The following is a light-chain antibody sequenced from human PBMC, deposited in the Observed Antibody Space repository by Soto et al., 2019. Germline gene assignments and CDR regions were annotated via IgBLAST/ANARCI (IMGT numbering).Light chain of an antibody. CDR2: WAS. Sequence: DIVMTQSPDSLAVSLGERATINCKSSQSVLLTSNNKNYLAWYQQKPGQPPKVLISWASTRESGVPDRFSGSGSWIDFTLTITSLQAEDGAVYYCQQNYTTLTFGGGTKVEIK. CDR3: QQNYTTLT. J-gene: IGKJ4*01. CDR1: QSVLLTSNNKNY. V-gene: IGKV4-1*01.